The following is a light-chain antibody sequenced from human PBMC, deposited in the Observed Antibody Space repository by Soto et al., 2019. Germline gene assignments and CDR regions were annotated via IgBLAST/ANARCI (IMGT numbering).Light chain of an antibody. Sequence: EIVLTQSPGTLSFSPGERATLSCRASQGVSSDSLAWYQQKPGQAPRLLIYGASSRATGIPDRFSGSGSGTDFTLTVSRLEPEDFAVCYCQQYGSSPPTFGQGTKVEI. CDR3: QQYGSSPPT. CDR1: QGVSSDS. V-gene: IGKV3-20*01. CDR2: GAS. J-gene: IGKJ2*01.